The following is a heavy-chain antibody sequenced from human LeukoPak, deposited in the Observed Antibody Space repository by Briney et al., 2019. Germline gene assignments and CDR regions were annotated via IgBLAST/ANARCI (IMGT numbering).Heavy chain of an antibody. J-gene: IGHJ4*02. Sequence: SGTLSLTCAVSGGXISSSNWWSWVRQPPGKGLEWIGEIYHGGSSNYNPSLKSRVTISVDKSKNKFSLKLSSVTAADTAVYYCARGGIAVAATFDHWGQGSLVTVSS. V-gene: IGHV4-4*02. D-gene: IGHD6-19*01. CDR3: ARGGIAVAATFDH. CDR2: IYHGGSS. CDR1: GGXISSSNW.